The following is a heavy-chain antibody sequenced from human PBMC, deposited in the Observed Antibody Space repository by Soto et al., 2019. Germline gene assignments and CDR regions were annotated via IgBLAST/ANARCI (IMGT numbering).Heavy chain of an antibody. Sequence: QVQLVESGGGVVQPGTSLRLSCAASGVTFSTSVMHWVRQAPGKGLEWVAGISHDGNGQHYPDSVKGRFSVSRDNSKNTVFLQMDSLRGEDTAVYYCTRDHQSSGRAGTFHPWGQGTLVTVSS. CDR3: TRDHQSSGRAGTFHP. CDR2: ISHDGNGQ. J-gene: IGHJ1*01. CDR1: GVTFSTSV. D-gene: IGHD3-22*01. V-gene: IGHV3-30*01.